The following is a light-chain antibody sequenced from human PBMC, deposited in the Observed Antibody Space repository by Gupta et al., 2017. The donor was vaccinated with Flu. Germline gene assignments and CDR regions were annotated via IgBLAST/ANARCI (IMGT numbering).Light chain of an antibody. CDR1: SSDVGGYNY. J-gene: IGLJ1*01. CDR2: DVS. Sequence: QSALTPPRSVSGSPGQSVTISCTGTSSDVGGYNYVSWYQQHPGKAPKLMIYDVSKRPSGVPDRFSGSKSGNTASLTISGLQAEDEADYYCCSYAGSYRKVFGTGTKVTVL. CDR3: CSYAGSYRKV. V-gene: IGLV2-11*01.